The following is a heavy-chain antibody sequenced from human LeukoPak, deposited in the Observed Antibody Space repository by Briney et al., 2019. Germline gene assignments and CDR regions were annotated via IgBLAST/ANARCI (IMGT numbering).Heavy chain of an antibody. J-gene: IGHJ4*02. D-gene: IGHD3-3*01. CDR3: ARAVADFWSGQYYFDY. CDR1: GGSISSYC. Sequence: SETLSLTCTVSGGSISSYCWSWIRQPPGKGLAWIGCIYYSGSTNYNPSLKSRVTISVDTYKNQFSLKLSSVTAADTAVFYCARAVADFWSGQYYFDYWGQGTLVTVSS. V-gene: IGHV4-59*01. CDR2: IYYSGST.